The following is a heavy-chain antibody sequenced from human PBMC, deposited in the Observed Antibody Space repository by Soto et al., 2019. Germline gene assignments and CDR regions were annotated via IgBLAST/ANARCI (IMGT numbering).Heavy chain of an antibody. CDR2: ISYDGSNK. V-gene: IGHV3-30*03. D-gene: IGHD5-18*01. CDR3: ARPPHHSNYYYYYGMDV. CDR1: GFTFSSYG. J-gene: IGHJ6*02. Sequence: SLRLSCAASGFTFSSYGMHWVRQAPGKGLEWVAVISYDGSNKYYADSVKGRFTISRDNSKNTLYLQMNSLRAEDTAVYYCARPPHHSNYYYYYGMDVWGQGTTVTVSS.